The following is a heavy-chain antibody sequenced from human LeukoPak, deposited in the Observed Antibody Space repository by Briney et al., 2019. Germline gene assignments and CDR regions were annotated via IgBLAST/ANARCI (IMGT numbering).Heavy chain of an antibody. CDR3: ARDGSRSYYNRFDP. V-gene: IGHV4-59*01. D-gene: IGHD3-10*01. Sequence: SETLSLTCTVSGGSISTYYWNWIRQPPGKGLEWIGHIYNSGSTNYNPSLKSRVTISVDTSKNQFSLKLNSVTAADTAVYYCARDGSRSYYNRFDPWGQGTLVTVSS. CDR2: IYNSGST. CDR1: GGSISTYY. J-gene: IGHJ5*02.